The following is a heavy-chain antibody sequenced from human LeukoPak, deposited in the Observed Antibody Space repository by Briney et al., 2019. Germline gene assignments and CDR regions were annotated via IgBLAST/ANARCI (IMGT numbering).Heavy chain of an antibody. CDR2: ISTSSSYI. V-gene: IGHV3-21*01. J-gene: IGHJ5*02. CDR3: ARGADGVSSNSRGWFDP. D-gene: IGHD2-15*01. Sequence: PGGSLRLSCAASGFTFNRHSMNWVRQAPGKGLEWVSSISTSSSYIYCADSVKGRFTISRDNAKKSLFLQMNSLRAEDTAVYYCARGADGVSSNSRGWFDPWGQGTLVTVSS. CDR1: GFTFNRHS.